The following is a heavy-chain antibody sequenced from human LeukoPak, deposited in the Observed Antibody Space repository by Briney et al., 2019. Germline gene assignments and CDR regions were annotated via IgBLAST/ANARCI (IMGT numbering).Heavy chain of an antibody. D-gene: IGHD6-13*01. J-gene: IGHJ4*02. Sequence: GGSLRLSCAASGFIFDDYGMHWVRQAPGKGLEWVAVISYDGSNKYYADSVKGRFTISRDNSKNTLYLQMNSLRAEDTAVYYCARSGYSSSLLDYWGQGTLVTVSS. CDR3: ARSGYSSSLLDY. CDR1: GFIFDDYG. CDR2: ISYDGSNK. V-gene: IGHV3-30*03.